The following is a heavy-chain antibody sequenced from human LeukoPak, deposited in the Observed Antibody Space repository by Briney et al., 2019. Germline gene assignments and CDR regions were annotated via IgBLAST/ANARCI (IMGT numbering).Heavy chain of an antibody. V-gene: IGHV3-30*02. CDR2: IRYDGSNK. CDR3: ARDPCGGDCYLDY. CDR1: GFTFSSYG. J-gene: IGHJ4*02. Sequence: PGGSLRLSCAASGFTFSSYGMHWVRQAPGKGLEWVAFIRYDGSNKYYADSVKGRFTISRDNSKNTLYLQMNSLRAEDTAVYYCARDPCGGDCYLDYWGQGTLVTVSS. D-gene: IGHD2-21*02.